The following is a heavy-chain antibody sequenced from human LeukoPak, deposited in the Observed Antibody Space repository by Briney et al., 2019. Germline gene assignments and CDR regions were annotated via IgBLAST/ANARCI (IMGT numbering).Heavy chain of an antibody. Sequence: ASVKVSCKASGYTFTRNLMHWVRQAPGQGLEWMAIINPNGGGTRYAQKFQGRVTMTKDTSTSTVYMKLSSLRSEDTAVYYCARDNSGHFDKWGQGTLVTVSS. CDR3: ARDNSGHFDK. D-gene: IGHD6-19*01. V-gene: IGHV1-46*01. CDR2: INPNGGGT. J-gene: IGHJ4*02. CDR1: GYTFTRNL.